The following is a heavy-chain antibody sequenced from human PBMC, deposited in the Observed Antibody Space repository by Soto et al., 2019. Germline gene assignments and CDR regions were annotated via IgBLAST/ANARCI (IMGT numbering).Heavy chain of an antibody. Sequence: QVQLQQWGAGLLKPSETLSLTCAVSSGPFSGYYWSWIRQSPGKGLEWIGEISHSGSTNYNPSLTRRVTISVDTSKKQFSLKLSSVTAADTAVYYCAISYITNDAFDIWGQGTLVTVSS. D-gene: IGHD1-1*01. CDR2: ISHSGST. J-gene: IGHJ3*02. V-gene: IGHV4-34*01. CDR1: SGPFSGYY. CDR3: AISYITNDAFDI.